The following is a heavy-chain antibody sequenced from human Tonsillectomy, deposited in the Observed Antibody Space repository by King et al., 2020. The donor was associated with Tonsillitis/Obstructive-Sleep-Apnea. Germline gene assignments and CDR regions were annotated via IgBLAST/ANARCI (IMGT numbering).Heavy chain of an antibody. J-gene: IGHJ4*02. Sequence: TLKESGPVLVKPTETLTLTCTVSGFSLSNAIMCVSWIRQPPGKALEWLAHIFSNDEKSYSTSLKSRLTISKDTAKSQVVLTMTNMDPVDTATYYCARISCTLEWLYNYFDSWGQGTLVTVSS. D-gene: IGHD3-3*01. CDR1: GFSLSNAIMC. CDR3: ARISCTLEWLYNYFDS. V-gene: IGHV2-26*01. CDR2: IFSNDEK.